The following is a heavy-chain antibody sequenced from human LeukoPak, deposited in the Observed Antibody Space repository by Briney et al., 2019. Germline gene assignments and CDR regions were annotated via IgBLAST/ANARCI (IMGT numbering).Heavy chain of an antibody. CDR1: GFTVSSNY. Sequence: AGGSLRLSCAASGFTVSSNYMSWVRQAPGKGLEWVSVIYSGGSTYYADSVKGRFTISRDNSKNTLYLQMNSLRAEDTAVYYCARLTGYSYGLDYWGQGTLVTVSS. CDR2: IYSGGST. CDR3: ARLTGYSYGLDY. D-gene: IGHD5-18*01. V-gene: IGHV3-66*04. J-gene: IGHJ4*02.